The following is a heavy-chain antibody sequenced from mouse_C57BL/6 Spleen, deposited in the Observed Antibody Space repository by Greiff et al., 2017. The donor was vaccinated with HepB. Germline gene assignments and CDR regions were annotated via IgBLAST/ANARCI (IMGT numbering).Heavy chain of an antibody. CDR3: ARETPDAWFAY. Sequence: FTISRDNAKNNLYLQMSHLKSEDTAMYYCARETPDAWFAYWGQGTLVTVSA. V-gene: IGHV5-4*01. J-gene: IGHJ3*01.